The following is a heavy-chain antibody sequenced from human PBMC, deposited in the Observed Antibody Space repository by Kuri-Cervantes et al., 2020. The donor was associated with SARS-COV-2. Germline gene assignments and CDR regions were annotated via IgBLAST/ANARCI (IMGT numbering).Heavy chain of an antibody. Sequence: GSLRLSCAVYGGSFSGYYWSWIRQPPGKGLEWIGYIYYSGSTNYNPSLKSRVTISVDTSKNQFSLKLSSVTAADTAVYYCARLISGYYYYGMDVWGQGTTVTVSS. V-gene: IGHV4-59*01. J-gene: IGHJ6*02. D-gene: IGHD2-15*01. CDR3: ARLISGYYYYGMDV. CDR2: IYYSGST. CDR1: GGSFSGYY.